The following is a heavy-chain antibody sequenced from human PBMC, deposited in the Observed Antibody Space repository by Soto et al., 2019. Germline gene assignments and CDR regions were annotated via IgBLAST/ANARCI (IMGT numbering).Heavy chain of an antibody. Sequence: QVQLVQSGAEVKKPGASVKVSCKASGYPLTDYYIHWVRQAPGQGPEWLGWISPKSGATKFAQNFQGRVTMTRDTSINTAYMELSGLRSDDTAMYYCVKEGDASGWFAYWGQGTLVTVSS. V-gene: IGHV1-2*02. D-gene: IGHD6-19*01. CDR1: GYPLTDYY. CDR3: VKEGDASGWFAY. J-gene: IGHJ4*02. CDR2: ISPKSGAT.